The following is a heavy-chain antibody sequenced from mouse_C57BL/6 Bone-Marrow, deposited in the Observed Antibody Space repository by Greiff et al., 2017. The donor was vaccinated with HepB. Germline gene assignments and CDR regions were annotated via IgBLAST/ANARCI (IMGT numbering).Heavy chain of an antibody. CDR2: IYPRSGNT. J-gene: IGHJ4*01. CDR3: ARGELGGAMDY. D-gene: IGHD4-1*01. CDR1: GYTFTSYG. V-gene: IGHV1-81*01. Sequence: VKLVESGAELARPGASVKLSCKASGYTFTSYGISWVKQRTGQGLEWIGEIYPRSGNTYYNEKFKGKATLTADKSSSTAYMELRSLTSEDSAVYFCARGELGGAMDYWGQGTSVTVSS.